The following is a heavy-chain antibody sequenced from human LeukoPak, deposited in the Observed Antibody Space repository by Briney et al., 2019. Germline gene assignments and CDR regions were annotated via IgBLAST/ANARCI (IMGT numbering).Heavy chain of an antibody. CDR1: GFTFDGHA. CDR3: RTYYYYYYMDV. V-gene: IGHV3-43*02. CDR2: ISGDGDRT. J-gene: IGHJ6*03. Sequence: GGSLRLSCAASGFTFDGHAMHWVRQAPGKGLEWVSVISGDGDRTYYADSVKGRFTVSRDNAKNTLYLQMNSLRAEDTAVYYCRTYYYYYYMDVWGKGTTVTVSS.